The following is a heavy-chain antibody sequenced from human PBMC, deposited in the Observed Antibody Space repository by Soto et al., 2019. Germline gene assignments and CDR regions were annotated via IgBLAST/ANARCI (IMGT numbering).Heavy chain of an antibody. CDR2: INAGNGNT. D-gene: IGHD1-26*01. Sequence: PSVKVSCKASGYTFTSYAMHWVRQAPGQRLEWMGWINAGNGNTKYSQKFQGRVTITRDTSASTAYMELRSLRSDDTAVYYCARDYSGSYSVFDYWGQGTLVTVSS. J-gene: IGHJ4*02. CDR3: ARDYSGSYSVFDY. CDR1: GYTFTSYA. V-gene: IGHV1-3*01.